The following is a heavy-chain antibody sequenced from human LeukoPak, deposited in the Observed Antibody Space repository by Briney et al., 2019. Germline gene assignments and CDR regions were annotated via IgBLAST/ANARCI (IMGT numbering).Heavy chain of an antibody. D-gene: IGHD6-25*01. CDR1: GGFISSGSFY. CDR3: ARSSGTGTFSY. CDR2: VYYGQSP. Sequence: SETLSLTCSVSGGFISSGSFYRSWIRQPPGKGLEWIGSVYYGQSPYFNPSLESRATISVDTSKNHFSLKMSSVTAADTAVYYCARSSGTGTFSYWGQGTLVTVSS. V-gene: IGHV4-39*02. J-gene: IGHJ4*02.